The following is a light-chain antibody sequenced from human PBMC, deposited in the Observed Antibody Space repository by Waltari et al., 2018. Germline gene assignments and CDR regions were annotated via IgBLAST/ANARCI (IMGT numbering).Light chain of an antibody. CDR2: DVG. V-gene: IGLV2-14*03. CDR3: SSYTNNIPFVI. Sequence: QSALTQPASVSGSPGQSITISCSGTSSDVGGYDFVSWYQQHPGKAPKFLIYDVGARPSGVSNRFSGSKSGNTASLTISGLQAEDEADYYCSSYTNNIPFVIFGGGTKLTVL. CDR1: SSDVGGYDF. J-gene: IGLJ2*01.